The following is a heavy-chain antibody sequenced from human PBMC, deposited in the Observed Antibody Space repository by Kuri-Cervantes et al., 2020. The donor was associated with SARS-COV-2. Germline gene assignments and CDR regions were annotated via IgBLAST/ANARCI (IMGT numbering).Heavy chain of an antibody. J-gene: IGHJ4*02. V-gene: IGHV3-30*18. CDR3: AKLPVGATDGDY. Sequence: GGSLRLSCAASGFTFSSYGMHWVRQAPGKGLEWVAVISYDGSNKYYADSVKGRFTISRDNSKNTLYLQMNSLRAEDTAVYYCAKLPVGATDGDYWGQGTLVTVSS. CDR2: ISYDGSNK. D-gene: IGHD1-26*01. CDR1: GFTFSSYG.